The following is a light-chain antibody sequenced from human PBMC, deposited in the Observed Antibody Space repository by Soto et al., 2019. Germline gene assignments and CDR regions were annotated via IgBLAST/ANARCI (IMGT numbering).Light chain of an antibody. CDR1: HSVPTNY. CDR3: QQYYTWPLT. Sequence: EIVLTQSPGTLSLSPGERVTLSCRASHSVPTNYLAWYQQKPGQSPRLLIYGASTRATGIPERFSGSGSGTDFTLTISSLQSEDFAVYYCQQYYTWPLTFGQGTRLEIK. CDR2: GAS. V-gene: IGKV3-20*01. J-gene: IGKJ5*01.